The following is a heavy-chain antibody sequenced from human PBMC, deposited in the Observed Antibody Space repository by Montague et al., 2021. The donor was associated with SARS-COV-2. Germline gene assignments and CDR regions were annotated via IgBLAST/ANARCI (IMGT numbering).Heavy chain of an antibody. CDR2: IYHSGST. CDR1: GGSISSSNW. V-gene: IGHV4-4*02. D-gene: IGHD2-15*01. Sequence: SETLSLTCAVSGGSISSSNWWSWVRQPPGKGLGWIGEIYHSGSTNYNPSLKSRVTISVDKSKNQFSLKLSSVTAADTAVYYCAREGLVVRGWFDPWGQGTLVTVSS. J-gene: IGHJ5*02. CDR3: AREGLVVRGWFDP.